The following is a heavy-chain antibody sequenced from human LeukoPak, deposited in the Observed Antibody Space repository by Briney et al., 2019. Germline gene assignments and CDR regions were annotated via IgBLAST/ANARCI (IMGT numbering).Heavy chain of an antibody. Sequence: GGSLTLSCAASGFTFSSYGMHWVRQAPGKGLEWVAFIRYDGSNKYYADSVKGRFTISRDDSKNTLYLQMNSLRAEDTAVYYCAKWVDSSGSWGYWGQGTLVTVSS. CDR2: IRYDGSNK. D-gene: IGHD3-22*01. V-gene: IGHV3-30*02. J-gene: IGHJ4*02. CDR3: AKWVDSSGSWGY. CDR1: GFTFSSYG.